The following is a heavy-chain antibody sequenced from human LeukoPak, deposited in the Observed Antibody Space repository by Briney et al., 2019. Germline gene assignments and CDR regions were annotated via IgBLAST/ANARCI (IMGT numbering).Heavy chain of an antibody. J-gene: IGHJ4*02. CDR1: GGSISSYY. CDR2: IYYRGST. V-gene: IGHV4-59*08. CDR3: ARQVGLGTVAAPGRFDY. D-gene: IGHD4-23*01. Sequence: SETLSLTCTVSGGSISSYYWSWIRQPAGKGLEWIGHIYYRGSTNYNPSLKSRVTISVDTSNNQFSLKLNSVTAADTAVYYCARQVGLGTVAAPGRFDYWGQGTLVTVSS.